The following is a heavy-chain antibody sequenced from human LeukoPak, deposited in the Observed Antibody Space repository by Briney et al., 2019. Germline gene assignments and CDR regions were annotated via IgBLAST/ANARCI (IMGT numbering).Heavy chain of an antibody. CDR2: ISWNSGSI. D-gene: IGHD3-9*01. CDR1: GFTFDDYA. Sequence: GRSLRLSCAASGFTFDDYAMHWVRQAPGKGLEWVSGISWNSGSIGYTDPVKGRFTISRDNAKNSLYLQMNSLRPEDTALYYCARDSYFDWLSLDYWGQGTLVTVSS. CDR3: ARDSYFDWLSLDY. V-gene: IGHV3-9*01. J-gene: IGHJ4*02.